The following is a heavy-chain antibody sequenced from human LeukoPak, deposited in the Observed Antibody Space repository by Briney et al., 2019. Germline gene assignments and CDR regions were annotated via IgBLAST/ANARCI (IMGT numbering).Heavy chain of an antibody. CDR2: ISSSSSYI. V-gene: IGHV3-21*01. J-gene: IGHJ4*02. CDR3: ARDVPLGTTVTLDY. Sequence: PGGSLRLSCAASRFRFSTFPMNWVRQAPGKGLEWVSSISSSSSYIYYADSVKGRFTISRDNAKNSLYLQMNSLRAEDTAVYYCARDVPLGTTVTLDYWGQGTLVTVSS. CDR1: RFRFSTFP. D-gene: IGHD4-17*01.